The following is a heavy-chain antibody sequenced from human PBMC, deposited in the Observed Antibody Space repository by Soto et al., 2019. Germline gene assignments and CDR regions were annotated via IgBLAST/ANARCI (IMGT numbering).Heavy chain of an antibody. CDR1: GYTFTGYY. D-gene: IGHD6-19*01. CDR2: INPNSGGT. V-gene: IGHV1-2*02. Sequence: GASVKVYCKASGYTFTGYYMHWVRQAPGQGLEWMGWINPNSGGTNYAQKFQGRVTMTRDTSISTAYMELSRLRSDDTAVYYCATPAEVAGTVGYYYGMDVWGQGTTVTVSS. CDR3: ATPAEVAGTVGYYYGMDV. J-gene: IGHJ6*02.